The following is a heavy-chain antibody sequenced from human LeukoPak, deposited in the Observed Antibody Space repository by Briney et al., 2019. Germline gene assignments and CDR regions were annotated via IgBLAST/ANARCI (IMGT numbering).Heavy chain of an antibody. D-gene: IGHD3-10*01. CDR1: GFTFDDYA. V-gene: IGHV3-9*01. Sequence: PGGSLRLSCAASGFTFDDYAMHWVRQAPGKGLEWVSGISWNSGSIGYADSVKGRFTISRDNAKNSLYLQMNSLRAEDTALYYCAKDIWTYYGSGCYMDVWGKGTTVTISS. J-gene: IGHJ6*03. CDR2: ISWNSGSI. CDR3: AKDIWTYYGSGCYMDV.